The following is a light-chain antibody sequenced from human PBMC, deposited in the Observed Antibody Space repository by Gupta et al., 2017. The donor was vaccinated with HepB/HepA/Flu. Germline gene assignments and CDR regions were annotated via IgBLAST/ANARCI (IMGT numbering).Light chain of an antibody. J-gene: IGLJ1*01. CDR1: SLRSYY. CDR3: NSRDSSGNNLGV. V-gene: IGLV3-19*01. CDR2: GKN. Sequence: SSELTQDPAVSVALGQTVRITCQGDSLRSYYASWYQQKPGQAPVLVIYGKNNRHSGIPDRFSGSSSGNTAALTITGAQAEEEADYYCNSRDSSGNNLGVFGTGTKVTVL.